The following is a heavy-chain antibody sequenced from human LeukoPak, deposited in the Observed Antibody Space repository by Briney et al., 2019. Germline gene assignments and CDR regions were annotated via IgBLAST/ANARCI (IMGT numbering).Heavy chain of an antibody. CDR1: GGSISTSSYY. CDR2: IYYSGST. V-gene: IGHV4-39*01. D-gene: IGHD6-13*01. J-gene: IGHJ4*02. CDR3: ARHSLGSSSFKFHY. Sequence: PSETLSLTCTVSGGSISTSSYYWGWIRQPPGKGLEWIGSIYYSGSTYYNPSLKSRVTISVGMSKNQFSLKLSSVTAADTAVYYCARHSLGSSSFKFHYWGQGSLVTVSS.